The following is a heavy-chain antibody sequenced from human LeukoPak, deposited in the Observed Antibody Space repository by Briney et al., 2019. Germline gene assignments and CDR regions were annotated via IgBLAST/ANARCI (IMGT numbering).Heavy chain of an antibody. CDR1: GFRFNTYW. V-gene: IGHV3-48*04. Sequence: GGSLRLPCAASGFRFNTYWMSWVRQAPGKGLEWVSYISSSGSTIYYADSVKGRFTISRDNAKNSLYLQMNSLRAEDTAVYYCAELGITMIGGVWGKGTTVTISS. D-gene: IGHD3-10*02. CDR2: ISSSGSTI. J-gene: IGHJ6*04. CDR3: AELGITMIGGV.